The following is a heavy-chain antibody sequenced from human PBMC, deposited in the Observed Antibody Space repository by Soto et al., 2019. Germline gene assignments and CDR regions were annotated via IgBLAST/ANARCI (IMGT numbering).Heavy chain of an antibody. CDR2: IIPIFGTA. CDR1: GGTFSSYA. V-gene: IGHV1-69*12. Sequence: QVQLVQSGAEVKKPGSSVKVSCKASGGTFSSYAISWVRQAPGQGLEWMGGIIPIFGTANYAQKFQGRVTITADESTSTAYMELSSLRSEDTAVYYCARDPGSSSSLNYYGMDVWGQGTTVTVSS. D-gene: IGHD6-6*01. J-gene: IGHJ6*02. CDR3: ARDPGSSSSLNYYGMDV.